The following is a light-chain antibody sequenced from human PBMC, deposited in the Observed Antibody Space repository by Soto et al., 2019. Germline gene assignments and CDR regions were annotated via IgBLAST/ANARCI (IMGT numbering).Light chain of an antibody. V-gene: IGKV3-15*01. Sequence: EIVMTHSPATLSVSPGERATLSCRASPSVSSNFAWYQHKPGPAHRLPIYGASTRATGIQARFSGSGSGTESILTITSLQSEDFAIEYCQQYNARPQTLGQGTKLEIK. J-gene: IGKJ2*01. CDR1: PSVSSN. CDR3: QQYNARPQT. CDR2: GAS.